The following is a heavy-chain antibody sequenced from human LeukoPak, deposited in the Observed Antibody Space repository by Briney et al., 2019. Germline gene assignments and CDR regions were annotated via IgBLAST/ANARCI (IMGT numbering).Heavy chain of an antibody. CDR3: ARGGGVDY. Sequence: YAGSGFTCSDYGVTWPHQAPGEGREFISYFTSSPATKYHADSVKGRFTISRDNAKNSLYLQTNSLRAEDTAIYYCARGGGVDYWGQGALVTVSS. CDR2: FTSSPATK. CDR1: GFTCSDYG. J-gene: IGHJ4*02. V-gene: IGHV3-48*01. D-gene: IGHD3-3*01.